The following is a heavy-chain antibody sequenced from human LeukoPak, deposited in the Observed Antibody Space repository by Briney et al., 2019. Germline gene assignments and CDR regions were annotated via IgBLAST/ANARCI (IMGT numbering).Heavy chain of an antibody. Sequence: SETLSLTCAVYGGSFSGYHWSWIRQPPGKGLEWIGEINHSGSTNYNPSLKSRVTISVDTSKNQFSLKLSSVTAADTAVYYCARGTHYYGSGSYFDAFDIWGQGTMVTVSS. CDR3: ARGTHYYGSGSYFDAFDI. D-gene: IGHD3-10*01. J-gene: IGHJ3*02. CDR2: INHSGST. V-gene: IGHV4-34*01. CDR1: GGSFSGYH.